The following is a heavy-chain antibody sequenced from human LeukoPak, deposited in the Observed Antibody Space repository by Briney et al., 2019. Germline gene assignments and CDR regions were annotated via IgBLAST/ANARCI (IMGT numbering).Heavy chain of an antibody. Sequence: GGSLRLSCAASGFTLNHYVMTWVRQAPGKGPDWISAISESSSSIYYADYVKGRFTISRDNSKNTLYLDMNSLRAEDTAIYYCAKGGQSYYTYYYMDVWGKGTPVSVSS. CDR1: GFTLNHYV. CDR3: AKGGQSYYTYYYMDV. D-gene: IGHD3-16*01. CDR2: ISESSSSI. V-gene: IGHV3-23*01. J-gene: IGHJ6*03.